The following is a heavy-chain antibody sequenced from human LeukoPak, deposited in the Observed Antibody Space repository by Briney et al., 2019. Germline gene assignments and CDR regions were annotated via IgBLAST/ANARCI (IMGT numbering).Heavy chain of an antibody. CDR1: GFTFGDYA. Sequence: PGGSLRLSCTASGFTFGDYAMSRFRQAPGKGLEWVGFIRSKAYGGTTEYAASVKGRFTISRDDSKSIAYLQMNSLKTEDTAVYYCTRRAIAVADTDPFDYWGQGTLVTVSS. J-gene: IGHJ4*02. V-gene: IGHV3-49*03. CDR2: IRSKAYGGTT. CDR3: TRRAIAVADTDPFDY. D-gene: IGHD6-19*01.